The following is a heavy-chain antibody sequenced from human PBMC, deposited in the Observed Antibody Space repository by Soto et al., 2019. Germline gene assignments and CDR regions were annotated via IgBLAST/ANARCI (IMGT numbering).Heavy chain of an antibody. CDR1: GGSFSGYY. CDR2: INHSGST. D-gene: IGHD6-19*01. CDR3: ARAREQWLATTSFDY. J-gene: IGHJ4*02. V-gene: IGHV4-34*01. Sequence: QVQLQQWGAGLLKPSETLSLTCAVYGGSFSGYYWSWIRQPPGKGLAWIGEINHSGSTNYNPSLKSRVNISVDTSKNQFSLKVRSVTAADTAVYYCARAREQWLATTSFDYWGQGTLVTVSS.